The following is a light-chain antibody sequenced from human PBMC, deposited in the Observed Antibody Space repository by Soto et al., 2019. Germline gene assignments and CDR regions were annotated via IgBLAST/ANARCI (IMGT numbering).Light chain of an antibody. CDR2: GAS. V-gene: IGKV3-15*01. CDR1: QSVSSN. Sequence: EIVMTQSPATLSVSPGERATLSCRASQSVSSNLAWYQQKPGQAPRLLIYGASTRATGIPARCSGSGSVTEVTLTIISLQSEDFAVYCCQQYNNWPPITFGQGTRLEIK. J-gene: IGKJ5*01. CDR3: QQYNNWPPIT.